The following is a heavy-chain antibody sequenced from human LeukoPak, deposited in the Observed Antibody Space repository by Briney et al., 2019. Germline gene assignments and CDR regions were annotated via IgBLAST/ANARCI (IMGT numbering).Heavy chain of an antibody. J-gene: IGHJ3*02. D-gene: IGHD3-22*01. CDR3: ARVKSYYYDTSDKDAFDI. Sequence: ASVKVSCKASGYTFTSHFMHWVRQAPGQGLEWMRIIDPRGGSTSYTQKFQGRVTMTRGTSTSTVYMELSSLRSEDTAVYYCARVKSYYYDTSDKDAFDIWGQGTMVTVSS. CDR1: GYTFTSHF. V-gene: IGHV1-46*01. CDR2: IDPRGGST.